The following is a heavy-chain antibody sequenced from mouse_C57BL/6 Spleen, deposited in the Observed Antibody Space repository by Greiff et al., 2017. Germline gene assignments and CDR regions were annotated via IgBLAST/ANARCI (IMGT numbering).Heavy chain of an antibody. CDR1: GYSFTGYY. J-gene: IGHJ3*01. D-gene: IGHD2-4*01. CDR3: ARRAIYYDYDGFAY. CDR2: INPSTGGT. V-gene: IGHV1-42*01. Sequence: EVQRVESGPELVKPGASVKISCKASGYSFTGYYMNWVKQSPEKSLEWIGEINPSTGGTTYNQKFKAKATLTVDKSSSTAYMQLKSLTSEDSAVYYCARRAIYYDYDGFAYWGQGTLVTVSA.